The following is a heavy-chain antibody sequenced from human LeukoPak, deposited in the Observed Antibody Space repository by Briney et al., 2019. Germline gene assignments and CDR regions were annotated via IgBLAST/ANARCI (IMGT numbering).Heavy chain of an antibody. D-gene: IGHD3-10*01. Sequence: GGSLRLSCAASGFTFSPLGMNWVRQAPGSGLEWVSYISSGSSTTYYADSVKGRFTISRDNAKNSLYLQVNSLRDEDTAVYYCARGRGLTLSYHYFDYWGQGTLVTVSS. V-gene: IGHV3-48*02. CDR1: GFTFSPLG. CDR3: ARGRGLTLSYHYFDY. J-gene: IGHJ4*02. CDR2: ISSGSSTT.